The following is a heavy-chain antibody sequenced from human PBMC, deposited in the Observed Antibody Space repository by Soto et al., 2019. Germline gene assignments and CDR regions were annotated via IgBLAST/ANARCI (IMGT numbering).Heavy chain of an antibody. Sequence: GAAVKVSCKASGYTFTSYGISWVRQAPGQGLEWMGWISAYNGNTNYAQKLQGRVTMTTDTSTSTAYMELRSPRSDDTAVYYCARDGDSGGYFYYSGMDVWGQGTTVTV. J-gene: IGHJ6*02. CDR1: GYTFTSYG. CDR2: ISAYNGNT. V-gene: IGHV1-18*04. D-gene: IGHD2-15*01. CDR3: ARDGDSGGYFYYSGMDV.